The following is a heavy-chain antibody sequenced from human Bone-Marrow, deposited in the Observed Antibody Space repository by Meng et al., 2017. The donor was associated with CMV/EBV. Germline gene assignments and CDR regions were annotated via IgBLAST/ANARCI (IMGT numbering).Heavy chain of an antibody. D-gene: IGHD2-2*01. J-gene: IGHJ6*02. CDR2: ISSSSSYI. Sequence: GESLKISCAASGFTFSSYSMNWVRQAPGKGLEWVSSISSSSSYIYYADSVKGRFTISRDNAKNSLYLQMNSLRAEDTAVYYCARAQVYCSSTSCYDYGMDVWGQGTTVTVSS. V-gene: IGHV3-21*01. CDR3: ARAQVYCSSTSCYDYGMDV. CDR1: GFTFSSYS.